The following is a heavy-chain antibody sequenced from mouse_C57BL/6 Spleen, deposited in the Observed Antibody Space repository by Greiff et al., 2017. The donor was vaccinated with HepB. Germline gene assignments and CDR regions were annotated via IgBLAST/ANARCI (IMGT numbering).Heavy chain of an antibody. CDR2: IDPNSGGT. CDR1: GYTFTSYW. V-gene: IGHV1-72*01. Sequence: QVQLQQPGAELVKPGASVKLSCKASGYTFTSYWMHWVKQRPGRGLEWIGRIDPNSGGTKYNEKFKSKATLTVDKPSSTAYMQLSSLTSEDSAVYYCARDEGITTVVATPAWFAYWGQGTLVTVSA. J-gene: IGHJ3*01. D-gene: IGHD1-1*01. CDR3: ARDEGITTVVATPAWFAY.